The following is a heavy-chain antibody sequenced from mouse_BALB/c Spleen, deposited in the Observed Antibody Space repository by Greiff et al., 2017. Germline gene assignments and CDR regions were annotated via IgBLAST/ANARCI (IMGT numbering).Heavy chain of an antibody. CDR2: ISSGGSYT. Sequence: EVKLMESGGDLVKPGGSLKLSCAASGFTFSSYGMSWVRQTPDKRLEWVATISSGGSYTYYPDSVKGRFTISRDNAKNTLYLQMSSLKSEDTAMYYCARQHGLRRFADWGQGTLVTVSA. CDR3: ARQHGLRRFAD. J-gene: IGHJ3*01. V-gene: IGHV5-6*01. CDR1: GFTFSSYG. D-gene: IGHD3-1*01.